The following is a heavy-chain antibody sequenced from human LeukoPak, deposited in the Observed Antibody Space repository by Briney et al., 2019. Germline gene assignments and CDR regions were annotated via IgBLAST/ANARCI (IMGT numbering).Heavy chain of an antibody. CDR1: GYTFTSYD. CDR2: IIPIFGKA. J-gene: IGHJ4*02. D-gene: IGHD2-15*01. Sequence: SVKVSCKASGYTFTSYDINWVRQAPGQGLEWMGGIIPIFGKADYAQKFQDRVTITADESTSTAYMELSSLRSEDTALYYCARAGEYCSGGSCYSGVYFDYWGQGTLVTVSS. V-gene: IGHV1-69*13. CDR3: ARAGEYCSGGSCYSGVYFDY.